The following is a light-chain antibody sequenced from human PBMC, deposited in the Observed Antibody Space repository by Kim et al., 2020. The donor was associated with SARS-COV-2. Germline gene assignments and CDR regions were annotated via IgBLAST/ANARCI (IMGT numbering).Light chain of an antibody. J-gene: IGKJ5*01. Sequence: EVVLTQSPATLSLAPGETATLSCRASQNVYNYLAWYQQRPGQAPRLLIYDASTRAPGVPARFSGSGSGTDFSLTITSLESDEFAIYYCQNSIDWLTFGQGTRLGL. CDR1: QNVYNY. CDR2: DAS. CDR3: QNSIDWLT. V-gene: IGKV3-11*01.